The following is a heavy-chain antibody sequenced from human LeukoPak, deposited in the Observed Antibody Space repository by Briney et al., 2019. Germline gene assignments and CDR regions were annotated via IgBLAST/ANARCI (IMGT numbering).Heavy chain of an antibody. CDR2: ISRSGSTK. D-gene: IGHD2-15*01. CDR1: GFTFSDYN. V-gene: IGHV3-11*01. J-gene: IGHJ6*03. Sequence: GGSLSLSCAASGFTFSDYNMRWIRQAPGKGLEWVSSISRSGSTKYYADSVKGRFTISRDNAKNSLFLQMNSRRAEDTAVYYCARVLRYCSGGNCYSGGLGYMDVWGKGTTVTISS. CDR3: ARVLRYCSGGNCYSGGLGYMDV.